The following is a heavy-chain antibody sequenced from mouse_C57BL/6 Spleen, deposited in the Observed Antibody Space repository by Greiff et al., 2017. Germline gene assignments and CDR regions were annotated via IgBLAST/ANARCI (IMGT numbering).Heavy chain of an antibody. D-gene: IGHD2-4*01. J-gene: IGHJ3*01. CDR2: ISYDGSN. Sequence: EVKLMESGPGLVKPSQSLSLTCSVTGYSITSGYYWNWLRQFPGNKLEWMGYISYDGSNNYNPSLKNRISITRDTSKNQFFLKLNSVTTEDTATYYCARLYYDYAFAYWGQGTLVTVSA. CDR1: GYSITSGYY. CDR3: ARLYYDYAFAY. V-gene: IGHV3-6*01.